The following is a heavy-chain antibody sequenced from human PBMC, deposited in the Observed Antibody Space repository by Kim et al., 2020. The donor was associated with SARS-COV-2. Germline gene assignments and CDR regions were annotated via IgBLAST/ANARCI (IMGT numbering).Heavy chain of an antibody. CDR1: GGTFSSYA. Sequence: SVKVSCKASGGTFSSYAISWVRQAPGQGLEWMGGIIPIFGTANYAQKFQGRVTFTADESTSTAYMELSSLRSEDTAVYYCWGGGYEAGPIDYWGQGTLVTVSS. V-gene: IGHV1-69*13. D-gene: IGHD5-12*01. CDR2: IIPIFGTA. CDR3: WGGGYEAGPIDY. J-gene: IGHJ4*02.